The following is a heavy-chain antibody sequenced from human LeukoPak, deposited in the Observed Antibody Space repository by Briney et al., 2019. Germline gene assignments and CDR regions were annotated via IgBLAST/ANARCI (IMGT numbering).Heavy chain of an antibody. CDR2: IIPIFGTA. CDR3: ARSLLRGVPEHYYYYGMDV. J-gene: IGHJ6*02. CDR1: GGTFSSYA. Sequence: SVKVSCKASGGTFSSYAISWVRQAPGQGLEWMGGIIPIFGTANYAQKFQGRATITADESTSTAYMELSSLRSEDTAVYYCARSLLRGVPEHYYYYGMDVWGQGTTVTVSS. V-gene: IGHV1-69*13. D-gene: IGHD3-22*01.